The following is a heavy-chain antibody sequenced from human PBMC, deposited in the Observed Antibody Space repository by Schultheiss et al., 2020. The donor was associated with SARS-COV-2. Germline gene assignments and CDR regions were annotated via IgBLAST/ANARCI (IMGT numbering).Heavy chain of an antibody. CDR2: ISYDGSNK. CDR1: GFTFRSYT. D-gene: IGHD3-22*01. Sequence: GGSLRLSCAASGFTFRSYTMNWVRQAPGKGLEWVAVISYDGSNKYYADSVKGRFTISRDNSKNTLYLQMGSLRAEDMAVYYCARDNPSGYLYYYMDVWGKGTTVTVSS. J-gene: IGHJ6*03. V-gene: IGHV3-30*14. CDR3: ARDNPSGYLYYYMDV.